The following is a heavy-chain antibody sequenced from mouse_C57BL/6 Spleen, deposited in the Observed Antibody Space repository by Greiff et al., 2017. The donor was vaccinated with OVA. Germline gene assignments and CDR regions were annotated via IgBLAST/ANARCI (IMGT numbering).Heavy chain of an antibody. CDR3: ARVGNWYFDV. J-gene: IGHJ1*03. V-gene: IGHV1-26*01. CDR2: INPNNGGT. Sequence: EVQLQQSGPELVKPGASVKISCKASGYTFTDYYMNWVKQSPGQSLEWIGDINPNNGGTSYNQKFKGKATLTVDKSSSTAYMELRSLTSEDSAVYYCARVGNWYFDVWGKGTTVTVSS. CDR1: GYTFTDYY.